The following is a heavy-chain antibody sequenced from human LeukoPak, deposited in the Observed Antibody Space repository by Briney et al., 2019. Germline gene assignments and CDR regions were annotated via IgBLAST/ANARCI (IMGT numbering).Heavy chain of an antibody. V-gene: IGHV1-69*05. Sequence: GSSVKVSCKASGGTFSSYAISWVRQAPGQGLEWMGGITPIFGTANYTQKFQGRVTITTDESTSTAYMELSSLRSEDTAVYYCARDHGDYYDSSGYRPPSYYYYMDVWGKGTTVTVSS. CDR3: ARDHGDYYDSSGYRPPSYYYYMDV. CDR2: ITPIFGTA. D-gene: IGHD3-22*01. J-gene: IGHJ6*03. CDR1: GGTFSSYA.